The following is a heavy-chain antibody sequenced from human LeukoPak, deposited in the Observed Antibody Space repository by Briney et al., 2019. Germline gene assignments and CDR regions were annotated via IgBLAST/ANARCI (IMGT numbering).Heavy chain of an antibody. CDR1: GGTFSSYA. J-gene: IGHJ6*02. D-gene: IGHD6-13*01. V-gene: IGHV1-69*13. Sequence: ASVKVSCKASGGTFSSYAISWVRQAPGQGLEWMGGIIPIFGTANYAQKFQGRVTITADESTSTAYMELSSLRSEDTAVYYCAGGVWGIAAAADYYYYGMDVWGRGTTVTVSS. CDR3: AGGVWGIAAAADYYYYGMDV. CDR2: IIPIFGTA.